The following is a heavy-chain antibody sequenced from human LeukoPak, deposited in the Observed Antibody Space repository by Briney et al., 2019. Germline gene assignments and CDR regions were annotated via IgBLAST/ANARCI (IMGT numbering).Heavy chain of an antibody. V-gene: IGHV3-64*01. D-gene: IGHD6-13*01. CDR1: GFTFSSYA. CDR2: ISTNGGST. Sequence: GGSLRLSCAASGFTFSSYAMYWVRQAPGKGLEYVSAISTNGGSTYYANSVKGRFTISRDNSKNTLYLQMGSLRAEDMAVYYCAGGSSWYRGIDYWGQGALVTVSS. J-gene: IGHJ4*02. CDR3: AGGSSWYRGIDY.